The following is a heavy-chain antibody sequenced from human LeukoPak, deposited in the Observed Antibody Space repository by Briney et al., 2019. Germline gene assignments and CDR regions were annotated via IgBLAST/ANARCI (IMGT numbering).Heavy chain of an antibody. Sequence: SETLSLTCTLSGGSISSYYWSWIRQPPGKGLEWIGYIYYSGSTNYNPSLKSRVTISVDTSKNQFSLKLSSVTAADTAVYYCARTYYDFLSGFTDYYYYYMDVWGKGTTVTVSS. CDR3: ARTYYDFLSGFTDYYYYYMDV. CDR2: IYYSGST. V-gene: IGHV4-59*12. J-gene: IGHJ6*03. CDR1: GGSISSYY. D-gene: IGHD3-3*01.